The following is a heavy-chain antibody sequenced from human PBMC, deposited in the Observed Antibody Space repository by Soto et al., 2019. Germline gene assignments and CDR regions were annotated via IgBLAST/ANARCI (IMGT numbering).Heavy chain of an antibody. Sequence: SVKVSCKASGGTFSSYAISWVRQAPGQGLEWMGGIIPIFGTANYAQKFQGRVTITADKSTSTAYMELSSLRSEDTAVYYCARGVAQWELLGYDYWGQGTLVTVSS. CDR1: GGTFSSYA. J-gene: IGHJ4*02. V-gene: IGHV1-69*06. CDR2: IIPIFGTA. D-gene: IGHD1-26*01. CDR3: ARGVAQWELLGYDY.